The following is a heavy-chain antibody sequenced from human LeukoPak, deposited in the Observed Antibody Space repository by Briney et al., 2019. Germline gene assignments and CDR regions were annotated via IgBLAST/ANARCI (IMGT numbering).Heavy chain of an antibody. CDR3: ARVASEDILTGYHPPTDYFDY. CDR1: GFTFSSYW. V-gene: IGHV3-7*01. Sequence: GGSLRLSCAASGFTFSSYWMSWVRQAPGKGLEWVANIKQDGSEKYYVDSVKGRFTISRDNAKNSLYLQMNSLRAEDTAVYYCARVASEDILTGYHPPTDYFDYWGQGTLVTVSS. D-gene: IGHD3-9*01. CDR2: IKQDGSEK. J-gene: IGHJ4*02.